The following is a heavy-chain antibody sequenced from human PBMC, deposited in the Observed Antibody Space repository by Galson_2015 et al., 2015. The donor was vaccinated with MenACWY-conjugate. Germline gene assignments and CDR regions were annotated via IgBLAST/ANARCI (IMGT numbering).Heavy chain of an antibody. CDR3: ARRRPRDIGGGFDI. D-gene: IGHD2-15*01. CDR2: IHYSGGT. Sequence: ETLSLTCIVSGGSLSSNDFYCAWFRQPPGKGLEWIGNIHYSGGTYHNPSLKSRITTSVDTSKNQFSLNLASVTAAGTAVTYCARRRPRDIGGGFDIWGQGTLVTVSS. V-gene: IGHV4-39*01. CDR1: GGSLSSNDFY. J-gene: IGHJ3*02.